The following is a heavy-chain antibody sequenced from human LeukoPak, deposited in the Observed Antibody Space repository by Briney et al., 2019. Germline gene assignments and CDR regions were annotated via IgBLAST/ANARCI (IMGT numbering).Heavy chain of an antibody. CDR2: ISSSGETI. CDR1: GFTFVTYE. D-gene: IGHD3-22*01. V-gene: IGHV3-48*03. J-gene: IGHJ4*02. Sequence: PGGSLRLSCVAPGFTFVTYEMNWVRQAPGKGLEWVSHISSSGETIYYADSVKGRFTISRDNAKNSLYLQMNSLRAEDTAVYYCARANYYDISGYDYWGQGTLVTVSS. CDR3: ARANYYDISGYDY.